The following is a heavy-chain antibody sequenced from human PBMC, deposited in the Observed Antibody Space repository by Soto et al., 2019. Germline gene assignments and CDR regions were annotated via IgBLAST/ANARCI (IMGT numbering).Heavy chain of an antibody. CDR2: IYPGDSDT. Sequence: GESLKISCKGSGYSFTSYWIGWVRQMPGRGLEWMGIIYPGDSDTRYSPSFQGQVTISADKSISTAYLQWSSLKASDTAMYYCARTSAAGKYYYGMDVWGQGTTVTVSS. D-gene: IGHD6-13*01. V-gene: IGHV5-51*01. J-gene: IGHJ6*02. CDR3: ARTSAAGKYYYGMDV. CDR1: GYSFTSYW.